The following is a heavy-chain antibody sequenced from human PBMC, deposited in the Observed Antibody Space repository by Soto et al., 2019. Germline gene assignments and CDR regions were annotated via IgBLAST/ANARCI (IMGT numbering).Heavy chain of an antibody. Sequence: SATLSLTCTVSGSSISSANYYWSWIRQPPGKGLEWIGYIYYSGSTYYNPSLKSRVTISVDTSKNQFSLKLSSVTAADTAVYYCALTGYYDVDYWGQGTLVTVSS. J-gene: IGHJ4*02. CDR3: ALTGYYDVDY. CDR1: GSSISSANYY. D-gene: IGHD3-9*01. CDR2: IYYSGST. V-gene: IGHV4-30-4*01.